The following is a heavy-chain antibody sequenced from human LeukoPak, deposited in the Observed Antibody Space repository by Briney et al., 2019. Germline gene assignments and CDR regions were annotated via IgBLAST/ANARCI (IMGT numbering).Heavy chain of an antibody. CDR2: ISGSGGST. D-gene: IGHD4-17*01. Sequence: GGSLRLSCAASGFTFSSYAVSWVRKAPGKGLEWVSSISGSGGSTYSADSVRGRFTISRDNSKNTLYLQMNSLRGEDTAVYYCAKDLSARKTTVTTWCFDYWGQGTLVTVSS. CDR1: GFTFSSYA. CDR3: AKDLSARKTTVTTWCFDY. J-gene: IGHJ4*02. V-gene: IGHV3-23*01.